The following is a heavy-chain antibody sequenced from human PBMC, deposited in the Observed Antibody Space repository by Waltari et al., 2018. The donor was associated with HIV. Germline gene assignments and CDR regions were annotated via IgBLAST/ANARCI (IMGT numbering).Heavy chain of an antibody. D-gene: IGHD1-26*01. CDR1: GNTFNSPYS. CDR3: ARVIRALSGTYSSYYFDF. J-gene: IGHJ4*02. Sequence: QVHLQESGPGLVTPSATLSLTCSVSGNTFNSPYSLGWLRQAPGKGLQWIASTSQSGSAFYHASLKSRVSVSFDTSNDQLSLKLRSVTAADTALYFCARVIRALSGTYSSYYFDFWGQGIMVTVSS. V-gene: IGHV4-38-2*02. CDR2: TSQSGSA.